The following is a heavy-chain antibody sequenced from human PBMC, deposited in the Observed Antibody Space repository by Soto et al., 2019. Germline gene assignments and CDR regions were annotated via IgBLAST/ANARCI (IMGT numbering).Heavy chain of an antibody. Sequence: SETLSLTCAVSGGSISSGGYSWSWIRQPPGKGLEWIGYIYHSGSTYYNPSLKSRVTISVDRSKNQFSLKLSSVTAADTAVYYCASAKTTVTTRWFDPWGQGTLVTVSS. D-gene: IGHD4-17*01. V-gene: IGHV4-30-2*01. CDR2: IYHSGST. J-gene: IGHJ5*02. CDR3: ASAKTTVTTRWFDP. CDR1: GGSISSGGYS.